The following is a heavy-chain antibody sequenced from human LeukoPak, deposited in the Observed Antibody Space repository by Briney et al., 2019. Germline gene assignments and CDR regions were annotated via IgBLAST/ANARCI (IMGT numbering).Heavy chain of an antibody. J-gene: IGHJ4*02. CDR3: AKDRYYDFWNGYPDYFDY. CDR1: GFTLNSFA. V-gene: IGHV3-23*01. Sequence: GSLRLSCAVSGFTLNSFAMSWVRQAPGKGLEWVSSLSGSGVATYYADSVKGRFTISRGISKNTLYLQMNSLRAEDTAVYFCAKDRYYDFWNGYPDYFDYWGQGALATVSS. D-gene: IGHD3-3*01. CDR2: LSGSGVAT.